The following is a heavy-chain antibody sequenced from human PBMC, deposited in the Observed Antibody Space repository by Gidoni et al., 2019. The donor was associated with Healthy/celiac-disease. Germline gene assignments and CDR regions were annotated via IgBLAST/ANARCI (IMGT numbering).Heavy chain of an antibody. Sequence: QVQLVESGGGVVQPGRSLRLPCAASGFTFSSYAMHWVRQAPGKGLEWVAVISYDGSNKYYADSVKGRFTISRDNSKNTLYLQMNSLRAEDTAVYYGARDQGAAADQVPGYWGQGTLVTVSS. V-gene: IGHV3-30-3*01. CDR2: ISYDGSNK. CDR1: GFTFSSYA. CDR3: ARDQGAAADQVPGY. D-gene: IGHD6-13*01. J-gene: IGHJ4*02.